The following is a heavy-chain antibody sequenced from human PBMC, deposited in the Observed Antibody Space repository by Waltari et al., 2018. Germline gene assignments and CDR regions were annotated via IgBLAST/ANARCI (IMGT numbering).Heavy chain of an antibody. J-gene: IGHJ4*02. CDR1: GGSISSSSYY. D-gene: IGHD6-6*01. CDR3: ARLARSSIAATRRGSYFDY. Sequence: QLQLQESGPGLVKPSETLSLTCTVSGGSISSSSYYWGWIRQPPGKGLEWIGSIYYSGSTSYNPSLKSRVTISVDTSKNQFSLKLSSVTAADTAVYYCARLARSSIAATRRGSYFDYWGQGTLVTVSS. V-gene: IGHV4-39*01. CDR2: IYYSGST.